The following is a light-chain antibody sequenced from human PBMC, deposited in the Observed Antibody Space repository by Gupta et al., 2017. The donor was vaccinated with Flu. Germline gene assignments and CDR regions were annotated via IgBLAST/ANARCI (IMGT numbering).Light chain of an antibody. CDR3: QQYYSYSWT. CDR1: QSISSW. Sequence: DIQMTQSPSTLSASVGDRVIIICRASQSISSWLAWYQQKPGKAPKLLIYKASNLESGVPSRFSGSGSGTEFTLTITSLQPDDLATYYCQQYYSYSWTFGQGTKVEGK. V-gene: IGKV1-5*03. J-gene: IGKJ1*01. CDR2: KAS.